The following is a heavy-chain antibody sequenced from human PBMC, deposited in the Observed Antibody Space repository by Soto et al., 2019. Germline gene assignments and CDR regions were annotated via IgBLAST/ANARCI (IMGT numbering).Heavy chain of an antibody. Sequence: PGGSLRRFGGGSGFTFSRVAMSWVRQVPWKGLEWVSAISGSGQTTYYADSVKGRFTVSRDNSNNTLYLQMNSLRAEDTAVYYCAKDQRKPAIFGVVTLSWGQGTLVTVSS. D-gene: IGHD3-3*01. CDR3: AKDQRKPAIFGVVTLS. J-gene: IGHJ5*02. CDR2: ISGSGQTT. CDR1: GFTFSRVA. V-gene: IGHV3-23*01.